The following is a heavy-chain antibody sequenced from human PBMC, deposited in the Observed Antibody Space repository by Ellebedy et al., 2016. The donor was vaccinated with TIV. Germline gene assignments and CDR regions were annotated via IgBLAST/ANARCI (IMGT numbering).Heavy chain of an antibody. J-gene: IGHJ4*02. Sequence: SVKVSCXASGGTFSSYAISWVRQAPGQGLEWMGGIIPIFGTANYAQKFQGRVTITRDTSASTAYMELSSLRSEDTAVYYCARGRRDSSGYYRPPFDYWGQGTLVTVSS. D-gene: IGHD3-22*01. CDR3: ARGRRDSSGYYRPPFDY. CDR1: GGTFSSYA. CDR2: IIPIFGTA. V-gene: IGHV1-69*05.